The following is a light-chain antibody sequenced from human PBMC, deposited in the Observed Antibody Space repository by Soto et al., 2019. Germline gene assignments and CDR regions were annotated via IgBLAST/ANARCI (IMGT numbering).Light chain of an antibody. CDR3: KQYNSDFPAT. CDR2: DAS. Sequence: DIQMTQSPSSLSASVGDRVTITCRSSQSIRRWLAWYQQKPGKAPKLLIFDASTLESGVPSRFSGRGSETEFTLTISSLQPDDFATYYCKQYNSDFPATFGQGTKVDIK. J-gene: IGKJ1*01. V-gene: IGKV1-5*01. CDR1: QSIRRW.